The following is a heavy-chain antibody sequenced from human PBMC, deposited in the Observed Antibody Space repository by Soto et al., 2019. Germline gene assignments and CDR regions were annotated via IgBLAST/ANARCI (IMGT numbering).Heavy chain of an antibody. J-gene: IGHJ5*02. CDR1: GYSISSGYY. CDR2: IYHSGST. V-gene: IGHV4-38-2*02. D-gene: IGHD5-12*01. Sequence: SENLSLTCTVSGYSISSGYYWGWIRQPPGKGLEWIGSIYHSGSTYYNPSLKSRVTISVDTSKNQFSLKLSSVTAADTAVYYGARELSGYDYANWFDPWGQGTLVTVSS. CDR3: ARELSGYDYANWFDP.